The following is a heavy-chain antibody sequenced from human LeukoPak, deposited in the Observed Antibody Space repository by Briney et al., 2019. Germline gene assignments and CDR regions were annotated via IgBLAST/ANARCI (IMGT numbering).Heavy chain of an antibody. CDR3: ASHCGGDCPDWYFDL. J-gene: IGHJ2*01. CDR2: INPNSGGT. V-gene: IGHV1-2*06. CDR1: GGTFSSYA. D-gene: IGHD2-21*02. Sequence: ASVKVSCKASGGTFSSYAISWVRQAPGQGLEWMGRINPNSGGTNYAQKFQGRVAMTTDTSISTAYMELSRLRSDDTAVYYCASHCGGDCPDWYFDLWGRGTLVTVSS.